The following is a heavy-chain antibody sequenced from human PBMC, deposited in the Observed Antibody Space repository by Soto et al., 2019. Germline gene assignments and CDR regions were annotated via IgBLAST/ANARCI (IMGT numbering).Heavy chain of an antibody. CDR1: GGSISSYY. CDR3: ARDRGTATPIQPWFDP. CDR2: IYYSGST. J-gene: IGHJ5*02. D-gene: IGHD5-12*01. V-gene: IGHV4-59*01. Sequence: QVQLQESGPGLVKPSETLSLTCTVSGGSISSYYWSWIRQPPGKGLEWIGYIYYSGSTNYNPSLKSRVTISVDTSKNQFSLKLSSVTAADTAVYYCARDRGTATPIQPWFDPWGQGTLVTVSS.